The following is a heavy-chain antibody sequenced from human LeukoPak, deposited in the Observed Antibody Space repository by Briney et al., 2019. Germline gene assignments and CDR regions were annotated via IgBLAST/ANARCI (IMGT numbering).Heavy chain of an antibody. J-gene: IGHJ3*02. V-gene: IGHV4-30-4*01. CDR3: ARGALEYYYDSSGSSYAFDI. D-gene: IGHD3-22*01. CDR2: IYYSGST. CDR1: GGSISSGSYY. Sequence: SETLSLTCTVSGGSISSGSYYWSWIRQPPGKGLEWIGYIYYSGSTYYNPSLKSRVTISVDTSKNQFSLKLSSVTAADTAVYYCARGALEYYYDSSGSSYAFDIWGQGTMITVSS.